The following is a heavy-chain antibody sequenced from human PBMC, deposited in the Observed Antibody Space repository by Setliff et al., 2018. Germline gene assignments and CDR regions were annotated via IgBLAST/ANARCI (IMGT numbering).Heavy chain of an antibody. D-gene: IGHD3-10*01. CDR2: ITDDGDTT. V-gene: IGHV3-23*01. CDR1: GFTFCSYT. Sequence: GGSLRLSCTTSGFTFCSYTMDWVRQAPGKGLEWVSAITDDGDTTHYAGSVKGRFTIDRDNNNSKLYLQMNSMRVEDTALYYCAKSSGSSSATNLEYLGPGTLVTVSS. J-gene: IGHJ4*02. CDR3: AKSSGSSSATNLEY.